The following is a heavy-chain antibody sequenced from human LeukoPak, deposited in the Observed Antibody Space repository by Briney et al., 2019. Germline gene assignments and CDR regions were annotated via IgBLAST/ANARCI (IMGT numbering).Heavy chain of an antibody. CDR1: GGSFSGYY. J-gene: IGHJ4*02. CDR3: ARGVGSGRGFDY. V-gene: IGHV4-34*01. CDR2: INHSGST. Sequence: SETLSLTCAVYGGSFSGYYWSWIRQPLGKGLEWIGEINHSGSTNYNPSLKSRVTISVDTSKNQFSLKLSSVTAADTAVYYCARGVGSGRGFDYWGQGTLVTVSS. D-gene: IGHD1-26*01.